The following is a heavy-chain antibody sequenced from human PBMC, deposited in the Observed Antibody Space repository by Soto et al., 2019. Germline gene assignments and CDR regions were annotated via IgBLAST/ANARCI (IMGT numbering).Heavy chain of an antibody. CDR1: GFTFSSHS. J-gene: IGHJ4*02. CDR2: ISSSSTTI. V-gene: IGHV3-48*02. D-gene: IGHD2-2*01. CDR3: ARGHDAGYCIKTSCYEDY. Sequence: GGSLRLSCAASGFTFSSHSMNWVRQAPGRGLEWVSYISSSSTTIFYADSVKGRFTISRDNAKNSLYLQMNSLRDEDTAVYYCARGHDAGYCIKTSCYEDYWGQGT.